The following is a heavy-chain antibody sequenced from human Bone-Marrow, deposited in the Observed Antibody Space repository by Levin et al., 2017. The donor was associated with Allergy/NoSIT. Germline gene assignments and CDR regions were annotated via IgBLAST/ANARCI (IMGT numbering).Heavy chain of an antibody. V-gene: IGHV4-59*01. J-gene: IGHJ6*02. D-gene: IGHD5-12*01. Sequence: SETLSLTCSVSGGSISNSYWSWIRQAPGKGLEWMGYIKNSGTTKYNPSLNSRVTISADTSKNQVSLRLTSVTAADTAVYYCASLGYTISYYDYAMDVWGQGTTVTVSS. CDR2: IKNSGTT. CDR1: GGSISNSY. CDR3: ASLGYTISYYDYAMDV.